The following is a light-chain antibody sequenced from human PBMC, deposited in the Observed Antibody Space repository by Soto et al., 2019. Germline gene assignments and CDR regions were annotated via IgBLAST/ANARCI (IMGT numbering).Light chain of an antibody. CDR1: SSDFGSYKF. J-gene: IGLJ1*01. CDR3: FSFTSTNTHV. CDR2: ETS. V-gene: IGLV2-23*01. Sequence: QSALTQPASVSGSPGQSVTISCTGTSSDFGSYKFVSWYQHHPGTVPKVIIYETSKRPSGVSDRFSGSKSGNTASLTISGLPAEDEADYYCFSFTSTNTHVFGSGTKVTVL.